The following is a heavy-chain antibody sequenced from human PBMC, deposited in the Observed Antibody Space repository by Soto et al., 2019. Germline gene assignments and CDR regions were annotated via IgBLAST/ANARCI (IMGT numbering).Heavy chain of an antibody. Sequence: GESLKISFTGSGYSLTSYWIAWMGQTLGKGLEWKGMIYLGDSKTTYSPSFECQVTISADKSTTTAYLQWSSLNASDSAMYYCARQSYCSSTSCDTVDSGGQGTLVTVS. J-gene: IGHJ4*02. CDR3: ARQSYCSSTSCDTVDS. CDR1: GYSLTSYW. CDR2: IYLGDSKT. D-gene: IGHD2-2*02. V-gene: IGHV5-51*01.